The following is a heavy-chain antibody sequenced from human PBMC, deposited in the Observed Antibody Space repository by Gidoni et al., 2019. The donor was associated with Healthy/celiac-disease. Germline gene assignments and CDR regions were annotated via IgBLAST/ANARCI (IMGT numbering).Heavy chain of an antibody. CDR2: IWYDGSNK. CDR1: GFTFRSYG. CDR3: ARDKGAVTTAYY. D-gene: IGHD4-17*01. Sequence: QVQLVESGGGVVQPGRSLRLSCAASGFTFRSYGMHWVRQAPGKGLEWVAVIWYDGSNKYYADSVKGRFTISRDNSKNTLYLQMNSLRAEDTAVYYCARDKGAVTTAYYWGQGTLVTVSS. V-gene: IGHV3-33*01. J-gene: IGHJ4*02.